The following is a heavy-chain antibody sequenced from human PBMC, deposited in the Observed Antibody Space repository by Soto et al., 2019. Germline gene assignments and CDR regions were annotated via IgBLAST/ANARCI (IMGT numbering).Heavy chain of an antibody. V-gene: IGHV4-4*02. D-gene: IGHD6-13*01. CDR3: ASRTGAAGRPCSYYSYLVWEV. CDR2: IFHSVKT. CDR1: GGSISSSNC. J-gene: IGHJ6*02. Sequence: SETLSLTCAVSGGSISSSNCWTWVRQSPGQGLEWIGEIFHSVKTNYNSSLKSRVTIFVDKSRNEFSLMLTSVTDADTALYYCASRTGAAGRPCSYYSYLVWEVWGQGTTVTVSS.